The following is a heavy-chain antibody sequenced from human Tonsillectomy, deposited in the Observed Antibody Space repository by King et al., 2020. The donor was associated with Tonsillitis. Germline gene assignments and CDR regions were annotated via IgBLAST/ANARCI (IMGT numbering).Heavy chain of an antibody. J-gene: IGHJ5*02. CDR3: ASVTIFDGESMSWFDL. CDR2: INPHNGLT. Sequence: QLVQSGTEVKRPGASVKVSCQASGYTFSGCYIHWVRQAPGQGLEWMGWINPHNGLTKYAQKFQDRVTMTRDTSAATANMELTRLGSYDTAVYYCASVTIFDGESMSWFDLGGQASLVTVS. V-gene: IGHV1-2*02. CDR1: GYTFSGCY. D-gene: IGHD2-21*01.